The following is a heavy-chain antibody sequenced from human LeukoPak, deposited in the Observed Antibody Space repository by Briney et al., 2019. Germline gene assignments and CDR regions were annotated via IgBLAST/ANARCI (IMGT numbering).Heavy chain of an antibody. J-gene: IGHJ4*02. CDR1: GFTFSVYG. CDR2: IQYDGSYK. D-gene: IGHD2-2*02. Sequence: PGGSLRLSCAPSGFTFSVYGMHWVRPAPGKGLEWVAFIQYDGSYKFYADSVQGRFSISRDNSKNTLFLQMNSLRPEDTALYYCAKTSDQLLYSKFDFWGQGTLVTVSS. CDR3: AKTSDQLLYSKFDF. V-gene: IGHV3-30*02.